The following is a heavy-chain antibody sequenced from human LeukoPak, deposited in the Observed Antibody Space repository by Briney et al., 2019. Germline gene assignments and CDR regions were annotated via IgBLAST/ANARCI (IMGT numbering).Heavy chain of an antibody. J-gene: IGHJ4*02. V-gene: IGHV3-23*01. D-gene: IGHD2/OR15-2a*01. CDR2: ISGSGSGGST. Sequence: GGSLRLSCAASGFTFSSSAMSWVRQAPGKGLEWVSNISGSGSGGSTYYADSVKGRFTISRDNSKNTLYLQMNSLRAEDTAVYYCAKDSAKKYDDYWGQGTLVTVSS. CDR3: AKDSAKKYDDY. CDR1: GFTFSSSA.